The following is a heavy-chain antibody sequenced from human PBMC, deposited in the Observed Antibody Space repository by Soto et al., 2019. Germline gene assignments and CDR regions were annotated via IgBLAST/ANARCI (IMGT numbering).Heavy chain of an antibody. V-gene: IGHV5-10-1*01. J-gene: IGHJ6*01. D-gene: IGHD1-1*01. CDR3: ARQGTGTTYYHYGMDV. CDR1: GYSFTSYW. Sequence: GESLTISCQVSGYSFTSYWISWVRQMPGKGLEWMGRIDPSDSYTNYSPSFQGHVTISADKSISTAYLQWSSPKASDTAMYYCARQGTGTTYYHYGMDVWGQGTPVTVSS. CDR2: IDPSDSYT.